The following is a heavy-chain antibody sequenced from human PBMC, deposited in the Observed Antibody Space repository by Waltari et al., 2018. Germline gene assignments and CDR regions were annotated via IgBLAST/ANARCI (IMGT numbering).Heavy chain of an antibody. D-gene: IGHD3-22*01. CDR3: ARQPRIIVTPYYYYMDV. V-gene: IGHV4-34*01. Sequence: QVQLQQWGAGLLKPSETLSLTCAVQGGSFIGYYWGWIRQSSGKGLEGIGEIDHRGNTNDNPSLKRRVTIAQDTSRIHFFLKLNSVTAADTAVYYCARQPRIIVTPYYYYMDVWGKGTTVTVSS. J-gene: IGHJ6*03. CDR2: IDHRGNT. CDR1: GGSFIGYY.